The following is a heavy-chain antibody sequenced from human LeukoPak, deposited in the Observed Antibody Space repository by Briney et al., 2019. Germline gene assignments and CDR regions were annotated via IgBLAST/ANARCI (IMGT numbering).Heavy chain of an antibody. CDR2: ISYNSDTI. CDR3: AKDYCGGDCYSGWYFDL. CDR1: GFAFADYA. D-gene: IGHD2-21*02. J-gene: IGHJ2*01. Sequence: PGGSLRLSCAASGFAFADYAMHWVRQAPGQGLEWVSGISYNSDTIAYADSVKGRFTISRDNAKNSPYLQMNSLRAEDTALYYCAKDYCGGDCYSGWYFDLWGGGTPVTVSS. V-gene: IGHV3-9*01.